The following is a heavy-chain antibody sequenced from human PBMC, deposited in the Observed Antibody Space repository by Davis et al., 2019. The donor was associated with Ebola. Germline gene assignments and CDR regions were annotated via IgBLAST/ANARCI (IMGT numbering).Heavy chain of an antibody. Sequence: PGGSLRLSCIASGFSFTTYGMHWVRQAPGKGLEWVSAISSSGDVTKYADSVKGRFTISRDNSKNTLYLQTNSLRAEDTAVYYCAARRDGYRHFDYWGQGTLVTVSS. CDR2: ISSSGDVT. J-gene: IGHJ4*02. D-gene: IGHD5-24*01. CDR1: GFSFTTYG. V-gene: IGHV3-23*01. CDR3: AARRDGYRHFDY.